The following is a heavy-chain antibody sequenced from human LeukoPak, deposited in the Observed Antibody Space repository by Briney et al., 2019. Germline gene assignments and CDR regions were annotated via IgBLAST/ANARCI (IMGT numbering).Heavy chain of an antibody. V-gene: IGHV4-61*01. CDR2: IYHDGST. J-gene: IGHJ5*02. D-gene: IGHD5/OR15-5a*01. Sequence: SETLSLTCTVSGVSVSSGSYFWSWIRQPPGEGPQWIGYIYHDGSTNYGPSLRSRVSISVDTSKNQFSLKLSSVTTADTAVYFCATFFDFWFGPWGQGTQVTVSS. CDR1: GVSVSSGSYF. CDR3: ATFFDFWFGP.